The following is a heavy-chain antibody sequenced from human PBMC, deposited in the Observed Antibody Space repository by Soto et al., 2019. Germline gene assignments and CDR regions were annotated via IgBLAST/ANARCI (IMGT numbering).Heavy chain of an antibody. D-gene: IGHD3-22*01. CDR2: INPNSGGT. CDR1: GYTFTGYY. CDR3: ARDVINYYDSSGYYQAPEKYYYSYGMDV. J-gene: IGHJ6*01. V-gene: IGHV1-2*04. Sequence: ASVKVSCTASGYTFTGYYMHWVRQAPGQGLERMGWINPNSGGTNYAQKIQGWVTMTRDTSISTAYMELSRLRSDDTVANYCARDVINYYDSSGYYQAPEKYYYSYGMDVWGQATKVTVSS.